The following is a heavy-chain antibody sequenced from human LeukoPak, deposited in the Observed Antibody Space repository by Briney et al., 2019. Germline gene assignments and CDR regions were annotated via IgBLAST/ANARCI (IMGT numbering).Heavy chain of an antibody. V-gene: IGHV3-23*01. D-gene: IGHD6-6*01. CDR3: AKAAQVAGRPNLGGHFDS. Sequence: PGGSLRLSCAASEFTFSSYAMSWVRQAPGKGLEWVSAISGSGGRTYYAESVKGRFTISRDNNENTLYLQMNSLRAEDTAVYYCAKAAQVAGRPNLGGHFDSWGQGTLVTVSS. CDR2: ISGSGGRT. J-gene: IGHJ4*02. CDR1: EFTFSSYA.